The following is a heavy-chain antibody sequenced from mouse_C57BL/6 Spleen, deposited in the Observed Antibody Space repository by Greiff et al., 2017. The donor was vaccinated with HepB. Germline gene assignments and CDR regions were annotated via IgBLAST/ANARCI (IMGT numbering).Heavy chain of an antibody. Sequence: VQVVESGPGLVAPSQSLSITCTVSGFSLTSYGVHWVRQPPGKGLEWLVVIWSDGSTTYNSALKSRLSISKDNSKSQVFLKMNSLQTDDTAMYYCARHGYYDYYAMDYWGQGTSVTVSS. CDR1: GFSLTSYG. V-gene: IGHV2-6*03. J-gene: IGHJ4*01. CDR2: IWSDGST. D-gene: IGHD2-3*01. CDR3: ARHGYYDYYAMDY.